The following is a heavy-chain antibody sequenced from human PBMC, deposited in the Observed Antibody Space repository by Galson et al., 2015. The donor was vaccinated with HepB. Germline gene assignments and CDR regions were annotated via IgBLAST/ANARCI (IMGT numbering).Heavy chain of an antibody. CDR3: ARDRLWRHDYYGMDV. D-gene: IGHD5-18*01. CDR1: GFTFSSYA. Sequence: SLRLSCAASGFTFSSYAMHWVRQAPGKGLEWVAVMSYDGSNKYYADSVKGRFTISRDNSKNTLYLQMNSLRAEDTAVYYCARDRLWRHDYYGMDVWGQGTTVTVSS. V-gene: IGHV3-30*04. J-gene: IGHJ6*02. CDR2: MSYDGSNK.